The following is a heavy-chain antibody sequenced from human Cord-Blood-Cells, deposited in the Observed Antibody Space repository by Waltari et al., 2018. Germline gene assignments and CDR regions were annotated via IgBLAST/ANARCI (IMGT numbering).Heavy chain of an antibody. J-gene: IGHJ5*02. D-gene: IGHD2-2*01. V-gene: IGHV4-4*02. CDR3: ASRHCSSTSCYMYNWFDP. CDR1: GGSISSSNW. CDR2: IYHSGST. Sequence: QVQLQESGPGLVKPSGTLSLTCAVSGGSISSSNWWGWVRQPPGKGLEWIGEIYHSGSTNYNPSLKSRVTISVDKSKNQFSLKLSSVTAADTAVYYCASRHCSSTSCYMYNWFDPWGQGTLVTVSS.